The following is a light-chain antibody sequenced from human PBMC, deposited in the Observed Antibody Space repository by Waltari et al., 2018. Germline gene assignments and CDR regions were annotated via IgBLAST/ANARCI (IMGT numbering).Light chain of an antibody. J-gene: IGKJ5*01. CDR1: QSVSQTF. CDR2: VAS. Sequence: EVVLTQSPGTLSLSLGERATLSCRASQSVSQTFLAWYQQKPGQAPTLLISVASTRATGIPDRFSGSGFGTDFTLTISRLEPEDFAVYYCYQYGSAPFTFGQGTRLEIK. CDR3: YQYGSAPFT. V-gene: IGKV3-20*01.